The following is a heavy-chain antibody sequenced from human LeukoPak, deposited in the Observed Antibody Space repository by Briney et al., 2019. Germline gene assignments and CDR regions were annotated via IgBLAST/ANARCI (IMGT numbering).Heavy chain of an antibody. J-gene: IGHJ4*02. V-gene: IGHV4-34*01. CDR3: ATGPLIVVPPFDY. Sequence: PSETLSLTCDVYGGSFSGNYWSWIRQPPGKGLEWIGEINHDGGTNYNPSLKSRVTISIDTSKNQFSLKLTSVTAADAAVYYCATGPLIVVPPFDYWGQGILVTVSS. D-gene: IGHD2-2*01. CDR1: GGSFSGNY. CDR2: INHDGGT.